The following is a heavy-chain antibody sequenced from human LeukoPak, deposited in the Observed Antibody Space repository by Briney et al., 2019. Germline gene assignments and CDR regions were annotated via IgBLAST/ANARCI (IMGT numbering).Heavy chain of an antibody. D-gene: IGHD5-12*01. V-gene: IGHV1-3*01. CDR1: GYTFTSFA. Sequence: ASVKVSCKASGYTFTSFAMHWVRQAPGQRLEWMGWINVGNGNTKYSQRFQGRVTITRDTSATTAYMELSSLRSEDTAIYYCARDFGSSGYDGPDYWGQGTLVTVSS. CDR2: INVGNGNT. J-gene: IGHJ4*02. CDR3: ARDFGSSGYDGPDY.